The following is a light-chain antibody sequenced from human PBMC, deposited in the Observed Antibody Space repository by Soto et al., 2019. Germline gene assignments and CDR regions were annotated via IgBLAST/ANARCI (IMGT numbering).Light chain of an antibody. CDR3: QQSLTMPIT. V-gene: IGKV1-6*01. Sequence: AIQMTQSPSSLSASVGDRVTITCRASQDIMKDLAWYQQKPGKAPQILIYGASTLQTGVASRFSGSGSRTEFTLTIADLQPDDFGTYYCQQSLTMPITFGHGTKVDI. J-gene: IGKJ1*01. CDR1: QDIMKD. CDR2: GAS.